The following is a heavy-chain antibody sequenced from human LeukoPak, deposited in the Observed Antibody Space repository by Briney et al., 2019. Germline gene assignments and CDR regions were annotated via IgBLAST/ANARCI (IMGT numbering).Heavy chain of an antibody. Sequence: KPSETLSLTCAVYGGSFSGYYRSWIRQPPGTGLEWIGEINHSGSTNYNPSLKSRVTISVDASKNQFSLKLSSVTAADTAVYYCARGGLYCSGGSYSLCLDPWGQGTLVTVSS. D-gene: IGHD2-15*01. CDR1: GGSFSGYY. CDR2: INHSGST. CDR3: ARGGLYCSGGSYSLCLDP. V-gene: IGHV4-34*01. J-gene: IGHJ5*02.